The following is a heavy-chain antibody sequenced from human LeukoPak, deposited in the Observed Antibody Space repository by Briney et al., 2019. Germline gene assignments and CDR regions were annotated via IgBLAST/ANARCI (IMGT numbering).Heavy chain of an antibody. D-gene: IGHD1-14*01. V-gene: IGHV3-11*01. CDR3: ARARPPDSDAFDI. CDR2: ISSSDNTI. J-gene: IGHJ3*02. Sequence: LSLTCTVSGGSVSSSHYWDWIRQAPGKGLEWVSYISSSDNTIYYADSVKGRFTISRDNAKNSLYLQMNSLRAEDTAVYYCARARPPDSDAFDIWGQGTMVTVSS. CDR1: GGSVSSSHY.